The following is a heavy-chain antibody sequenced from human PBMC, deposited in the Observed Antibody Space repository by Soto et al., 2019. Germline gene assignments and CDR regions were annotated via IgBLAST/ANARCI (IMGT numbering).Heavy chain of an antibody. CDR3: ARWWSGSRQGFDP. D-gene: IGHD3-3*01. CDR2: IYYSGST. CDR1: GGSISSGDYY. J-gene: IGHJ5*02. V-gene: IGHV4-31*03. Sequence: QVQLQESGPGLVKPSQTLSLTCTVSGGSISSGDYYWSWIRQHPGKGLEWIEYIYYSGSTYYNPSLKSRVTISVDTSMNQFSLKLSSVTAADTAVYYCARWWSGSRQGFDPWGQGTLVTVSS.